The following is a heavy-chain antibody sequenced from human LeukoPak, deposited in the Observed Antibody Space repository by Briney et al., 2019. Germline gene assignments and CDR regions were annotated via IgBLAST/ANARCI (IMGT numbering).Heavy chain of an antibody. V-gene: IGHV1-69*13. CDR2: IIPIFGTA. CDR3: ARDRDYYYGMDV. J-gene: IGHJ6*02. CDR1: GGTFSSYA. Sequence: SVKVSCKASGGTFSSYAISWVRQAPGQGLEWMGGIIPIFGTANYAQKLQGRVTITADESTSTAYMELSSLRSEDTAAYYCARDRDYYYGMDVWGQGTTVTVSS.